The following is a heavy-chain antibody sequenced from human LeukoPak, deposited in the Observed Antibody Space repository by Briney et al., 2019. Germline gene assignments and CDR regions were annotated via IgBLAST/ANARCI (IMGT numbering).Heavy chain of an antibody. Sequence: HGESLKISCKGSGYSFTSYWIGWVRQMPGKGLEWMGIIYPGDSDTRYSPSFQDQVTISADKSINTAYLHWRSLKASDTAMYYCARLSMIDTFDIWGLGTVVTVSS. CDR2: IYPGDSDT. D-gene: IGHD3-22*01. CDR1: GYSFTSYW. V-gene: IGHV5-51*01. J-gene: IGHJ3*02. CDR3: ARLSMIDTFDI.